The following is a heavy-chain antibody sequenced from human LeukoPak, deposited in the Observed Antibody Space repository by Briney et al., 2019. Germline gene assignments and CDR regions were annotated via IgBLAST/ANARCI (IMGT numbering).Heavy chain of an antibody. D-gene: IGHD5-24*01. CDR2: IIPIFGAA. CDR3: AREVGEMATKELGPLDVLGYYYYMDV. CDR1: GGTFSSYA. V-gene: IGHV1-69*05. Sequence: ASVKVSCKASGGTFSSYAISWVRQAPGQGLEWMGGIIPIFGAANYAQKFQGRVTITTDESTSTAYMELSSLRSEDTAVYYCAREVGEMATKELGPLDVLGYYYYMDVWGKGTTVTVSS. J-gene: IGHJ6*03.